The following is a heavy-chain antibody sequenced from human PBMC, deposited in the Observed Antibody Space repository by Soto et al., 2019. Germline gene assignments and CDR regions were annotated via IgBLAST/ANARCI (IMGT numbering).Heavy chain of an antibody. CDR2: INPNSGGT. Sequence: ASVKVSCKASGYTFTGYYMHWVRQAPGQGLEWMGWINPNSGGTNYAQKFQGWVTMTRDTSISTAYMELSRLRSDDTAVYYCARGAPGTTSTYYYYYYYMDVWGKGTTVTVSS. CDR1: GYTFTGYY. D-gene: IGHD1-7*01. CDR3: ARGAPGTTSTYYYYYYYMDV. V-gene: IGHV1-2*04. J-gene: IGHJ6*03.